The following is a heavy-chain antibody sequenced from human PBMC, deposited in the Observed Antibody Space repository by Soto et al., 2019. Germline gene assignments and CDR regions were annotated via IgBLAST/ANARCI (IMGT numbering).Heavy chain of an antibody. V-gene: IGHV3-23*01. CDR2: IDSTGANT. D-gene: IGHD3-16*01. J-gene: IGHJ4*02. Sequence: GGSLRLSCVVSRYTFKSHGLSWVRQAPGKGLEWVSTIDSTGANTHYADSVRGRYTISRDNSRNTLHLQMHDLRADDTALYYCVSWVSAHFDYWGQGTLVTVSS. CDR1: RYTFKSHG. CDR3: VSWVSAHFDY.